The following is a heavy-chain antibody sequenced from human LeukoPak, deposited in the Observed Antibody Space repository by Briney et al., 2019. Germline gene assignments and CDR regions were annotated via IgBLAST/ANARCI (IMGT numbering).Heavy chain of an antibody. CDR2: IDKEGSAA. J-gene: IGHJ4*02. V-gene: IGHV3-74*01. D-gene: IGHD1-26*01. CDR1: GFIFTNYW. CDR3: ARGGYSGGYYRFD. Sequence: GGSLRLSCVSSGFIFTNYWMHWVRQVPGKGPVWVGRIDKEGSAAFYAESVKGRFTISRDNVKSTVYLQMNSLTAEDTAVYHCARGGYSGGYYRFDWGQGTLVTVSS.